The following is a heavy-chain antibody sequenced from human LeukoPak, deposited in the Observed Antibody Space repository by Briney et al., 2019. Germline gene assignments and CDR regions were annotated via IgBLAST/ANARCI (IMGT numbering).Heavy chain of an antibody. J-gene: IGHJ4*02. CDR3: ARGTLVTALPFDY. D-gene: IGHD3-9*01. Sequence: GGSLRLSCAASGFTLSSYAMHWVRQAPGKGLEWVAVISYDGSNKYYADSVKGRFTISRGNSKNTLYLQMNSLRAEDTAVYYCARGTLVTALPFDYWGQGTLVTVSS. CDR2: ISYDGSNK. CDR1: GFTLSSYA. V-gene: IGHV3-30-3*01.